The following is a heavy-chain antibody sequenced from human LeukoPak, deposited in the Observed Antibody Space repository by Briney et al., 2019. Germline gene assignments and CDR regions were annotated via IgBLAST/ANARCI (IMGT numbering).Heavy chain of an antibody. D-gene: IGHD3-10*01. CDR2: IYTSGST. CDR1: GGSISSYY. CDR3: TTYGSGRKFDY. Sequence: SETLSLTCSVSGGSISSYYWSWIRQPAGKGLEWIGRIYTSGSTNYNPSLKSRVTMSVDTSKNQFSLKLSSVTAADTAVYYCTTYGSGRKFDYWGQGVLVTVSS. V-gene: IGHV4-4*07. J-gene: IGHJ4*02.